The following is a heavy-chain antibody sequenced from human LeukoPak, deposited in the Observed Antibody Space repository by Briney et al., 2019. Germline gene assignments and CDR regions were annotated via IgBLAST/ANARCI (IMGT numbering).Heavy chain of an antibody. CDR1: GYTFTGYY. Sequence: ASVKVSCKASGYTFTGYYMHWVRQAPGQGLEWMGWINPNSGGTNYAQKFQGRVTMTRDTSISTAYMELSRLLPDDTAVYYCARGYAIAVTSSWFDPWGQGTLVIVSS. CDR2: INPNSGGT. D-gene: IGHD6-19*01. V-gene: IGHV1-2*02. J-gene: IGHJ5*02. CDR3: ARGYAIAVTSSWFDP.